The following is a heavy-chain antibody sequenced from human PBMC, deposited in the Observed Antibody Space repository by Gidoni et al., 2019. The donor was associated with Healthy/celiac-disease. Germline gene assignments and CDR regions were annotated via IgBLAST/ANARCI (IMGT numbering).Heavy chain of an antibody. Sequence: EVQLVESGGGLVQPGGSLRLSCAASGFTFSSYSMNWVRQAPGKGLEWVSYISSSSSNIYYADSVKGRFTISRDNAKNSLYLQMNSLRDEDTAVYYCASRSSGYYSSLPDAFDIWGQGTMVTVSS. J-gene: IGHJ3*02. CDR2: ISSSSSNI. V-gene: IGHV3-48*02. CDR1: GFTFSSYS. D-gene: IGHD3-22*01. CDR3: ASRSSGYYSSLPDAFDI.